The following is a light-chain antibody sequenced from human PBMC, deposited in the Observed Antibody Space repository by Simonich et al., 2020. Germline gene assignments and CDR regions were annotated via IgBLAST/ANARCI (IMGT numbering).Light chain of an antibody. CDR3: QQYNSYSRT. CDR2: GAS. J-gene: IGKJ1*01. Sequence: EIVMTQSPATLSGSPGERATLSCRASQSVSSNLTWYQQKPGQAPRPLVYGASTRATGIPARFSGSGSGTEFTLTISSLQPDDFATYYCQQYNSYSRTVGQGTKVEIK. CDR1: QSVSSN. V-gene: IGKV3-15*01.